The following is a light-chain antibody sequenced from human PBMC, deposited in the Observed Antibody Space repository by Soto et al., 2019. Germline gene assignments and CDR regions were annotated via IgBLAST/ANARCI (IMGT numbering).Light chain of an antibody. Sequence: ESVLTQSPGTLSLSPGDRATLSCRASQSVSSSYLAWYQQKPGQPPRLLIYGPSSRATGIPDRFSGSGSGTDFNLTISRLEPEDLAVYYCQQYGSSPRGTFGQGTKVEIK. J-gene: IGKJ1*01. CDR3: QQYGSSPRGT. CDR2: GPS. V-gene: IGKV3-20*01. CDR1: QSVSSSY.